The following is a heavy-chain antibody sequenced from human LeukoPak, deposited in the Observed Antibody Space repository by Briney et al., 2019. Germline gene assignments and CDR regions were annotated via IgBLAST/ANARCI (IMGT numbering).Heavy chain of an antibody. CDR1: GGSFSGYY. CDR3: ARAALGVGATVDY. CDR2: INHSGGT. J-gene: IGHJ4*02. Sequence: KPSETLCLTCAVYGGSFSGYYRSWIRQPPGKGLEWTGEINHSGGTNYNPSLKSRVTISVDTSKNQFSLKLSSVTAADTAVYYCARAALGVGATVDYWGQGTLVTVSS. V-gene: IGHV4-34*01. D-gene: IGHD1-26*01.